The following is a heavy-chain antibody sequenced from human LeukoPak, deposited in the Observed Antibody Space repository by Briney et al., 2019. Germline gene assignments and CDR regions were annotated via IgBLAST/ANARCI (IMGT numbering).Heavy chain of an antibody. V-gene: IGHV3-30*04. CDR1: GFTFSSYA. CDR2: ISYDGSNK. J-gene: IGHJ4*02. CDR3: ARDVYYGRYFDY. Sequence: PGGSLRLSCAASGFTFSSYAVHWVRQAPGKGLEWVAVISYDGSNKYYADSVKGRFTISRDNSKNTLYLQMNSLRAEDTAVYYCARDVYYGRYFDYWGQGTLVTVSS. D-gene: IGHD2-8*01.